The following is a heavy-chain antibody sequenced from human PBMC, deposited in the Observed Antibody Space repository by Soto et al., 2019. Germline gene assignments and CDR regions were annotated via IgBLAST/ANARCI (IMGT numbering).Heavy chain of an antibody. D-gene: IGHD3-10*01. CDR2: IYYSGST. CDR1: GGSISSSSYY. V-gene: IGHV4-39*01. Sequence: PSETLSLTCTVSGGSISSSSYYWGWIRQPPGKGLEWIGSIYYSGSTYYNQSLKSRVTISVDTSKNQFSLKLSSVTAADTAVYYCARPGMVLGLLWFGESPYGMDVWGQGTTVTVSS. CDR3: ARPGMVLGLLWFGESPYGMDV. J-gene: IGHJ6*02.